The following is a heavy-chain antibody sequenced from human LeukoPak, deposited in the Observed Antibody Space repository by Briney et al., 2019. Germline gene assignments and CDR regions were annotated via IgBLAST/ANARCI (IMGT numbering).Heavy chain of an antibody. D-gene: IGHD6-6*01. CDR2: IISDGSTT. CDR3: ARVYSSSFVFDY. V-gene: IGHV3-74*01. Sequence: PGGSLRLSCAASGFIFSSYWMHWVRQTPGKGLVWVSRIISDGSTTNYADSVKGRFTISRDNAKNTLYLQMNSLRVEDTAMYYCARVYSSSFVFDYWGQGTLVTVSS. CDR1: GFIFSSYW. J-gene: IGHJ4*02.